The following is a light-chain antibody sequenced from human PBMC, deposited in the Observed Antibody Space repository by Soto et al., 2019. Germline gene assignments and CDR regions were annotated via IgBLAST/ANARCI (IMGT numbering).Light chain of an antibody. J-gene: IGLJ2*01. V-gene: IGLV2-23*01. CDR2: EGS. CDR3: SSYAGAVA. CDR1: SGDVGTYNL. Sequence: QSVLTQPASVSGSPGQSITISCTGTSGDVGTYNLVSWYQHHPRKAPKLMIYEGSNRPSGVSHRFSGSQSGNTASLTISGLQAEYGADYYCSSYAGAVAFGGGTKLTVL.